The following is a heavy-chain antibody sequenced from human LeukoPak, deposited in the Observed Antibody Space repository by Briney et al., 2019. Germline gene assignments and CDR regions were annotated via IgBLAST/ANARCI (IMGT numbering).Heavy chain of an antibody. CDR3: AKVSGRGSRTRPKDAFDI. CDR1: GFTFRSYA. D-gene: IGHD3-16*01. V-gene: IGHV3-30*01. Sequence: GGSLRLSCAASGFTFRSYAMHWVRQAPGKGLEGVALMSYDGTKKYYADSVKGRFTISRDNSKNTLYLQMNSLRAEDTAVYYCAKVSGRGSRTRPKDAFDIWGQGTMVTVSS. J-gene: IGHJ3*02. CDR2: MSYDGTKK.